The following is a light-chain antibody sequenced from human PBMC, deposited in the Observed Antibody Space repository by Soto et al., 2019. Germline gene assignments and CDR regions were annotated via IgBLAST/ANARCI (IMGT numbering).Light chain of an antibody. CDR2: GAS. J-gene: IGKJ4*01. Sequence: EIVLTQSPGTLSLSPGERATLSCRAVQSVSSSYLAWYQQKPGQAPRLLIYGASSRATGIPDRFSGSGSGTDFTLSISRLEPEDFAVYYCQQYGSSASLTFGGGTKVDI. V-gene: IGKV3-20*01. CDR3: QQYGSSASLT. CDR1: QSVSSSY.